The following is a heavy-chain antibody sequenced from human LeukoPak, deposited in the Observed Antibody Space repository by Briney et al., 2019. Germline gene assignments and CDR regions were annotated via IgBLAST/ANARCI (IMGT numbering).Heavy chain of an antibody. CDR2: VYYSGST. Sequence: SETLSLTCTVSGGSISSYYWSWIRQPPGKGLEWIGYVYYSGSTNYNPSLKSRVAISVDTSKNQFSLKLSSVTAADTAVYFCARTQLQLWTSSGWFDPWGQGTLVTVSS. D-gene: IGHD5-18*01. CDR1: GGSISSYY. J-gene: IGHJ5*02. V-gene: IGHV4-59*01. CDR3: ARTQLQLWTSSGWFDP.